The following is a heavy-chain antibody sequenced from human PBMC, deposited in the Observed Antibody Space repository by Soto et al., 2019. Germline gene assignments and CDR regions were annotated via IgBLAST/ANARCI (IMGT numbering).Heavy chain of an antibody. D-gene: IGHD3-16*01. V-gene: IGHV4-39*01. CDR2: MHYSRTT. Sequence: SETLSLTCSVSGSSIDTITYYWAWLRQPPGKGLEWIGSMHYSRTTYYNPSFQGRVTMSADTSTNQFSLKLSSVTAADSAVYYCARQSVLILGGVMARPWFEPWGQGTLVTVSS. J-gene: IGHJ5*02. CDR3: ARQSVLILGGVMARPWFEP. CDR1: GSSIDTITYY.